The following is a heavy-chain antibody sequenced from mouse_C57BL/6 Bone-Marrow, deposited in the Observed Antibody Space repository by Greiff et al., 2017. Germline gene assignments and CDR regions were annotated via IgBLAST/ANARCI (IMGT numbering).Heavy chain of an antibody. Sequence: VQLQQSGAELARPGASVKLSCKASGYTFTSYGISWVKQRTGQGLEWIGEIYPRSGNNYYNEKFKGKATLTADKSSSTAYMELRSLTSEDSAVYFCTRRGYGSSQYYFDYWGQGTTLTVSS. CDR2: IYPRSGNN. CDR3: TRRGYGSSQYYFDY. V-gene: IGHV1-81*01. D-gene: IGHD1-1*01. J-gene: IGHJ2*01. CDR1: GYTFTSYG.